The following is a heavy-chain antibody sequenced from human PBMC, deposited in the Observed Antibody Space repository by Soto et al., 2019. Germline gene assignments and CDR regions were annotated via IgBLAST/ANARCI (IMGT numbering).Heavy chain of an antibody. Sequence: PSETLSLTCTVSGGSISSSSYYWGWIRQPPGKGLEWIGSIYYSGSTYYNPSLKSRVTTSVDTSKNQFSLKLSSVTAADTAVYYCARLVYGDYADFDYWGQGTLVTVSS. J-gene: IGHJ4*02. CDR1: GGSISSSSYY. CDR3: ARLVYGDYADFDY. CDR2: IYYSGST. D-gene: IGHD4-17*01. V-gene: IGHV4-39*01.